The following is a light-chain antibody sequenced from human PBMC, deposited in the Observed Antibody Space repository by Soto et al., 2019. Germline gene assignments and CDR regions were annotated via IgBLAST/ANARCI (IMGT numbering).Light chain of an antibody. V-gene: IGKV3-15*01. J-gene: IGKJ4*01. CDR1: QSVSSN. CDR3: QPYNNWPLT. CDR2: GAS. Sequence: EIVMTQSPDILSVSPGERATLSCRASQSVSSNLAWYQQKPGQSPRLLIYGASTRATGIPVRFSGSGSGTEFTLTISSLQSEDFAVYYCQPYNNWPLTFGGGTKVDIK.